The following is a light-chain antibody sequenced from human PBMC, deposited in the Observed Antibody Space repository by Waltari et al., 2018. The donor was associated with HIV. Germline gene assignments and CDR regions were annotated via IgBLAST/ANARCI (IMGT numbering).Light chain of an antibody. J-gene: IGLJ1*01. CDR3: CSCAGSSTPFV. CDR1: RSDIWSYNL. CDR2: GVS. Sequence: QSALPQPAALSGSPGQSFTVSCTGTRSDIWSYNLVSSYQQYPGKVPKLMIYGVSKRPSGVSNRFSGAKSGNTASLTISGLQAEDEADYYCCSCAGSSTPFVFGTATKVTVL. V-gene: IGLV2-23*02.